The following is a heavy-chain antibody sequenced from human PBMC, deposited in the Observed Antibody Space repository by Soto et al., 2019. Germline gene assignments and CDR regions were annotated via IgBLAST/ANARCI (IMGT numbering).Heavy chain of an antibody. CDR2: ISYDGSLK. V-gene: IGHV3-30*03. CDR3: AIRIAEVGLIDC. Sequence: QVQLVESGGGVVQPGRSLRLSCAASGFTFSSFGMHWVRQAPGKGLEWVAVISYDGSLKRYADSVKGRFTMSRDNSRNTLYLQMNSLTAEDTAVYYCAIRIAEVGLIDCWGQGTLVTVSS. CDR1: GFTFSSFG. D-gene: IGHD6-13*01. J-gene: IGHJ4*02.